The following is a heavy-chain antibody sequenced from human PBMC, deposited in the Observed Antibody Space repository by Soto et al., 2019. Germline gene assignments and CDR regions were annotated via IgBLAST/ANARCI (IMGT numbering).Heavy chain of an antibody. V-gene: IGHV1-69*02. CDR1: GGTFRSYT. Sequence: SVKVSCKASGGTFRSYTISWVRLAPGQGLEWMGRIIPILNIPEYAQKFEGRVTITADKSTTTVYMEVSGLRSDDTAVYYCARFLGGDGYKDAFDIWGQGTMVTVSS. D-gene: IGHD3-16*01. CDR2: IIPILNIP. CDR3: ARFLGGDGYKDAFDI. J-gene: IGHJ3*02.